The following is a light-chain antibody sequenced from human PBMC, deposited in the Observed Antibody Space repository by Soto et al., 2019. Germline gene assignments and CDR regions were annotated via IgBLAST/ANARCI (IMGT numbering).Light chain of an antibody. J-gene: IGLJ2*01. V-gene: IGLV4-69*01. CDR1: SGHINYA. CDR2: LNSDGSH. Sequence: QLVLTKSPSASASLGASVTLTCTLSSGHINYAIAWHQQQSETGPRYLMKLNSDGSHSKGDGIPDRFSGSSSGAERYLTISSLQSEDEADYYCQTWGSGIVVFGGGTKVTVL. CDR3: QTWGSGIVV.